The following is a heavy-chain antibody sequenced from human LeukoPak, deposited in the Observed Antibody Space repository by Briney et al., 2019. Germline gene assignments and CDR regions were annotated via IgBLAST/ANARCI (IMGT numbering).Heavy chain of an antibody. Sequence: ASVKVSCKASGYTFTGYYMHWVRQAPGQGLEWMGWINPNSGGTNYAQKFQGRVTMTRDTSISTAYMELSRLRSDDTAVYYCARDGSSWCRGRDFDYWGQGTLVTVSS. CDR2: INPNSGGT. CDR1: GYTFTGYY. V-gene: IGHV1-2*02. J-gene: IGHJ4*02. CDR3: ARDGSSWCRGRDFDY. D-gene: IGHD6-13*01.